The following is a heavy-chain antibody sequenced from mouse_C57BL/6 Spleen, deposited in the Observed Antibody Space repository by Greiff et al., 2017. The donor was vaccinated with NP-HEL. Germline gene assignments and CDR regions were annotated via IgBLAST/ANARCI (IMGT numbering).Heavy chain of an antibody. D-gene: IGHD1-1*01. CDR3: ARSPVVATYYYAMDY. CDR1: GYTFTSYG. Sequence: VQLQQSGAELARPGASVKLSCKASGYTFTSYGISWVKQRTGQGLEWIGEIYPRSGNTYYNEKFKGKATLTADKSSSTAYMELRSLTSEDSAVYFCARSPVVATYYYAMDYWGQGTSVTVSS. V-gene: IGHV1-81*01. J-gene: IGHJ4*01. CDR2: IYPRSGNT.